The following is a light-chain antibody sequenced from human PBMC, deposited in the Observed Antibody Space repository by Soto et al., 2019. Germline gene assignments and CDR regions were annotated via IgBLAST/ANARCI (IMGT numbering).Light chain of an antibody. CDR3: QQYNGYRTWT. V-gene: IGKV1-17*01. CDR1: QGIRND. Sequence: IQMTQSPSSLSASVGDRVTITCRASQGIRNDLGWYQQKPGKAPKLLIYAASSLQSGVPSRFSGSGSGTEFTLTISSLQPDDFATYYCQQYNGYRTWTFGQGTKVDIK. CDR2: AAS. J-gene: IGKJ1*01.